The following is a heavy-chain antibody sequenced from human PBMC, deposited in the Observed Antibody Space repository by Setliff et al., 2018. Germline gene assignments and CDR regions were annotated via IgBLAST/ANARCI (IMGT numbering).Heavy chain of an antibody. CDR1: GGSISSYY. J-gene: IGHJ4*02. D-gene: IGHD1-1*01. CDR2: IYHSGNT. CDR3: ARVRNTQNGFFDY. Sequence: SETLSLTCTVSGGSISSYYWSWIRQPPGKGLEWIGYIYHSGNTYYNPSLNSRLTISVDTSKNQFSLRLTSATAADTAIYYCARVRNTQNGFFDYWSQGTQVTVSS. V-gene: IGHV4-59*12.